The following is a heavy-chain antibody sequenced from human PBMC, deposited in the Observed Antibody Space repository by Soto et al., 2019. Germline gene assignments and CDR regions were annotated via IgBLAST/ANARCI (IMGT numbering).Heavy chain of an antibody. V-gene: IGHV3-23*01. D-gene: IGHD3-3*01. Sequence: EVQLLESGGGLVQPGGSLRLSCAASGFTFSSYAMSWVRQAPGKGLEWVSAISGSGGSTYYADSVKGRYTISRDNSKNTLYLQMNSLRAEDTAVYYCAADNYDFWSGYSVWFEDDAFDIWGQGTMVTVSS. CDR1: GFTFSSYA. CDR2: ISGSGGST. J-gene: IGHJ3*02. CDR3: AADNYDFWSGYSVWFEDDAFDI.